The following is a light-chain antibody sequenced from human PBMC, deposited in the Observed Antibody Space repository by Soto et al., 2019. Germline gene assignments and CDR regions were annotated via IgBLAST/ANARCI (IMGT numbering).Light chain of an antibody. CDR3: QQYNSWPPIT. V-gene: IGKV3-15*01. CDR2: RAS. Sequence: EVVMTQSPATLSVSPGERATLSCRASQSISNDLAWYQQKPGQAPRLLLYRASTRAPGVPARFSGSGSGTEFTLTISSLQSEDFAVYYCQQYNSWPPITFGQGTRLEIK. J-gene: IGKJ5*01. CDR1: QSISND.